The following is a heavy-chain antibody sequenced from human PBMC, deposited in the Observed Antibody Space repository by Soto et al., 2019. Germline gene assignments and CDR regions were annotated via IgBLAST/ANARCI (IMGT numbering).Heavy chain of an antibody. D-gene: IGHD4-17*01. J-gene: IGHJ1*01. CDR1: GFSVSDNY. CDR2: IYSDDRT. Sequence: GGSLRLSCAASGFSVSDNYMSWVRQAPGKGLEWVSIIYSDDRTSYADSVKGRFTISRDNSKNTLFLQMNSLRADDTAVYSCARSYSEYGDYLIHFQHWGQGT. V-gene: IGHV3-66*01. CDR3: ARSYSEYGDYLIHFQH.